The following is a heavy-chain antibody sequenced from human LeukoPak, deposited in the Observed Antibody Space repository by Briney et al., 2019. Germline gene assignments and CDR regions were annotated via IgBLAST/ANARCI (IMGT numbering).Heavy chain of an antibody. V-gene: IGHV3-74*01. D-gene: IGHD1-26*01. CDR3: ARDRTEATAFDY. CDR2: INSDGSST. J-gene: IGHJ4*02. Sequence: GGSLRLSCATSGFTLSSFWMSWVRQTPGKGLEWVSRINSDGSSTSYADSVKGRFTISRDNAKNTLYLQMNSLRAEDTAVYYCARDRTEATAFDYWGQGTLVTVSS. CDR1: GFTLSSFW.